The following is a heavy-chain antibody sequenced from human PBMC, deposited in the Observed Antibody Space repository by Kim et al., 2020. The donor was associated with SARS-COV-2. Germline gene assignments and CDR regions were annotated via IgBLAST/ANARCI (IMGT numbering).Heavy chain of an antibody. CDR1: GGSISSSSYY. CDR3: ASLPRGVLGASDRLFDY. V-gene: IGHV4-39*01. Sequence: SETLSLTCTVSGGSISSSSYYWGWIRQPPGKGLEWIGSIYYSGSTYYNPSLKSRVTISVDTSKNQFSLKLSSVTAADTAVYYCASLPRGVLGASDRLFDYWGQGTLVTVSS. J-gene: IGHJ4*02. CDR2: IYYSGST. D-gene: IGHD1-26*01.